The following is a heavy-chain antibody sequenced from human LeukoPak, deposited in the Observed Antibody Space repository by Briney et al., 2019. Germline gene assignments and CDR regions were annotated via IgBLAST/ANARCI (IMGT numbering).Heavy chain of an antibody. CDR2: INAGNGNT. D-gene: IGHD1-20*01. CDR1: GYTFTSYA. J-gene: IGHJ5*02. CDR3: ARGNWNDWFDP. V-gene: IGHV1-3*01. Sequence: ASVNVSCTASGYTFTSYAMHWVRQAPGQRLESMGWINAGNGNTKYSQKFQGRVTITRDTSASTAYMELSSLRSEDTAVYYCARGNWNDWFDPWGQGTLVTVSS.